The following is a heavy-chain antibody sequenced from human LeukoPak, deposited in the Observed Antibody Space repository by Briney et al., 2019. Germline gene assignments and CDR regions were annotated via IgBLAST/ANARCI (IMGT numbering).Heavy chain of an antibody. CDR1: GFTLDDYA. J-gene: IGHJ5*01. CDR2: INWNSDSI. D-gene: IGHD2-2*01. Sequence: PRGSPRLSCAASGFTLDDYAVHWGREGPGPGVECVSGINWNSDSIASADSVEGRFTITRDNDNTLLYLQMNSLSADDAALYYYSKAYRSSTSCYEDWFASWGQGTLVTVSS. V-gene: IGHV3-9*01. CDR3: SKAYRSSTSCYEDWFAS.